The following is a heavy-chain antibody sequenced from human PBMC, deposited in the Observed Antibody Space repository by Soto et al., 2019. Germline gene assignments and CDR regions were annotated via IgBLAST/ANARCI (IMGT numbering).Heavy chain of an antibody. CDR3: ARDPSGRRTYYGMDG. CDR1: GFTFSSYA. Sequence: QVQLVESGGGVVQPGRSLRLSCAASGFTFSSYAMHGVRQAPGKVLEWVAVISYDGSNKYYADSVKGRFTISRDNSKNTLYLQMNSLRAEDTAVYYCARDPSGRRTYYGMDGWGQGTTVTVSS. V-gene: IGHV3-30*14. CDR2: ISYDGSNK. J-gene: IGHJ6*02. D-gene: IGHD3-3*01.